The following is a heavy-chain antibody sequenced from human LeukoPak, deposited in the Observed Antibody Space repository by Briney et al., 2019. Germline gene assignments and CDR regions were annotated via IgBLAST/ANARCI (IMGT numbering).Heavy chain of an antibody. CDR3: ARDLTVQLERPGWIFLPCMDV. CDR1: GFTFSSYW. Sequence: PGGSLRLSCAASGFTFSSYWMSWVRQAPGKGLEWVANIKQDGSEKYYVDSMKGRFTISRDNAKNSLYLQMNSLRAEDTAVYYCARDLTVQLERPGWIFLPCMDVWGQGTTVTVSS. CDR2: IKQDGSEK. J-gene: IGHJ6*02. V-gene: IGHV3-7*01. D-gene: IGHD1-1*01.